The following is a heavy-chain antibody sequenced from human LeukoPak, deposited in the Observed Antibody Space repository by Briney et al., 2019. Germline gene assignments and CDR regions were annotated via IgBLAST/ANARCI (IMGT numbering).Heavy chain of an antibody. CDR3: ARSSRGVIGLLDY. V-gene: IGHV7-4-1*01. CDR1: GYTFSDYT. CDR2: INTNTGDP. D-gene: IGHD3-10*01. Sequence: ASVKVSCKASGYTFSDYTINWVRQAPGQGLEWVGWINTNTGDPIYARGFKGRFVLSVDKSVNTAYREIASLKTEDTAVYYCARSSRGVIGLLDYWGQGALVTVSS. J-gene: IGHJ4*02.